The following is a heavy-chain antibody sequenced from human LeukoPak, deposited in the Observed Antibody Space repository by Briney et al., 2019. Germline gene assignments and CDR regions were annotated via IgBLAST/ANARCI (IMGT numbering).Heavy chain of an antibody. CDR3: AKLNGPAVITLGGVTWFDP. CDR2: IVASGGST. D-gene: IGHD3-16*01. V-gene: IGHV3-23*01. J-gene: IGHJ5*02. CDR1: GLTFSSYG. Sequence: PGGSLRLSCAASGLTFSSYGMSWVRQAPGKGLECVAGIVASGGSTSYADSVRGRFTVSRDNSQDTLFLQMNSLRAEDTAMYYCAKLNGPAVITLGGVTWFDPWGQGTLVTVSS.